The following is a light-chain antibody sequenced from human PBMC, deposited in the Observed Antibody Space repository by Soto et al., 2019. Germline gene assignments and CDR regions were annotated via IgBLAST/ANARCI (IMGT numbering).Light chain of an antibody. V-gene: IGKV3-15*01. Sequence: EIFMTQSPATLSVSPRERVTFSCKASQSVSYYLAWYQQKPGQAPRLLIYDASTRATGIPVRFSGSGSGTEFTLTISSLQSEDFAVYYCQQNKDWPGTFGQGTKVDIK. CDR2: DAS. CDR3: QQNKDWPGT. CDR1: QSVSYY. J-gene: IGKJ1*01.